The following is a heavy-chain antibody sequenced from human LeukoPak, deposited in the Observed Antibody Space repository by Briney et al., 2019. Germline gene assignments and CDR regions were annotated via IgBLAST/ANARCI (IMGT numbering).Heavy chain of an antibody. J-gene: IGHJ4*02. CDR3: AKDLHGDYVRWGDY. CDR1: GFTFSSYW. D-gene: IGHD3-10*02. CDR2: ISASGGST. V-gene: IGHV3-23*01. Sequence: PGGSLRLSCAASGFTFSSYWMTWVRQAPGKGLEWVSAISASGGSTWHADSVKGRFTISRDNSKNTLYLQMNSLRVEDTAVYYCAKDLHGDYVRWGDYWGQGTLVTVSS.